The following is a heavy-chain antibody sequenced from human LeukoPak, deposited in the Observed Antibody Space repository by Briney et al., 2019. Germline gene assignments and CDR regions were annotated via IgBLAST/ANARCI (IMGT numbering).Heavy chain of an antibody. V-gene: IGHV4-39*07. CDR3: ARLYYYDSSGYRRRNNWFDP. CDR1: GGSISSSSYY. D-gene: IGHD3-22*01. J-gene: IGHJ5*02. Sequence: SETLSLTCTVSGGSISSSSYYWSWIRQPPGKGLEWIGEINHSGSTNYNPSLKSRVTISVDTSKNQFSLKLSSVTAADTAVYYCARLYYYDSSGYRRRNNWFDPWGQGTLVTVSS. CDR2: INHSGST.